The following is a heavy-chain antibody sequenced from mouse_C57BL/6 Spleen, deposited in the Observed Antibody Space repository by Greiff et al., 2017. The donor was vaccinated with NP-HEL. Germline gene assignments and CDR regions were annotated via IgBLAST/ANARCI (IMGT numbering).Heavy chain of an antibody. J-gene: IGHJ2*01. CDR3: ARILIYDGYPYYFDY. Sequence: QVQLKESGPELVKPGASVKISCKASGYAFSSSWMNWVKQRPGKGLEWIGRIYPGDGDTNYNGKFKGKATLTADKSSSTAYMQLSSLTSEDSAVYFCARILIYDGYPYYFDYWGQGTTLTVSS. CDR2: IYPGDGDT. CDR1: GYAFSSSW. D-gene: IGHD2-3*01. V-gene: IGHV1-82*01.